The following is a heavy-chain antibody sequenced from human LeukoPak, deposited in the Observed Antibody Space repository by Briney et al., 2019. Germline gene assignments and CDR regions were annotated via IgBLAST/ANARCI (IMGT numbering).Heavy chain of an antibody. CDR3: ARGKSSSYYHYGMDV. CDR1: GGSISNYY. CDR2: IYYSGTT. Sequence: SETLSLTCTVSGGSISNYYWSWIRQPPGKGLEWIGYIYYSGTTNYNPSLKSRVTISVDMSKNQFSLRLSSVTAADTAVFYCARGKSSSYYHYGMDVWGQGTTVTVSS. V-gene: IGHV4-59*01. D-gene: IGHD2/OR15-2a*01. J-gene: IGHJ6*02.